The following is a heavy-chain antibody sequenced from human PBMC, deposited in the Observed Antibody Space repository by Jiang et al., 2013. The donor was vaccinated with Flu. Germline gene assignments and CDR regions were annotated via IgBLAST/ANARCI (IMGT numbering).Heavy chain of an antibody. CDR1: GGSISNYY. Sequence: GPGLVKPSETLSLTCTVSGGSISNYYWSWIRQSPGKGLDCIGYIHSSGYTDYNPSLKSRVTISLDTSTSQFSLKLTSVTAADTAVYYCARQGCSTGRXYPPWSGGLDVWGQGPRSPSP. D-gene: IGHD2-15*01. V-gene: IGHV4-59*08. J-gene: IGHJ6*02. CDR2: IHSSGYT. CDR3: ARQGCSTGRXYPPWSGGLDV.